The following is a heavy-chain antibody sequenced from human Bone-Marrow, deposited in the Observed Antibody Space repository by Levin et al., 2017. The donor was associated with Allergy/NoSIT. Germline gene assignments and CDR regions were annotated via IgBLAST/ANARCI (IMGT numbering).Heavy chain of an antibody. CDR2: IWFDGSNE. D-gene: IGHD1-26*01. V-gene: IGHV3-33*01. J-gene: IGHJ6*02. Sequence: AGGSLRLSCAASGFTFSNYAMHWVRQAPGKGLEWVAVIWFDGSNEYYAASMKGRFTISRDNSQNTLFLQMNSLRAEDAAVYYCTRGGSYQDTSYYYYGLDVWGQGTTVTVSS. CDR3: TRGGSYQDTSYYYYGLDV. CDR1: GFTFSNYA.